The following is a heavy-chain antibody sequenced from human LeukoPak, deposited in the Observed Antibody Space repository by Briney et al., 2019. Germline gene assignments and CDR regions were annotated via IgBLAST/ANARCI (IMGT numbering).Heavy chain of an antibody. Sequence: GGSLRLSCAASGFTLSNFAMNWVRQAPGKGLEWVSYISSSSSTIYYADSVKGRFTISRDNSKNTLYLQMNSLRAEDTAVYYCAKAWDSSSAVDYWGQGTLVTVSS. CDR2: ISSSSSTI. D-gene: IGHD6-6*01. CDR1: GFTLSNFA. J-gene: IGHJ4*02. V-gene: IGHV3-48*01. CDR3: AKAWDSSSAVDY.